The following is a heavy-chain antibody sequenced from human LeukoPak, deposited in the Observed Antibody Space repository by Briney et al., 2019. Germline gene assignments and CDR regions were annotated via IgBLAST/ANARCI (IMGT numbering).Heavy chain of an antibody. V-gene: IGHV4-39*01. D-gene: IGHD3-22*01. CDR1: GGSISSSNYY. Sequence: SETLSLTCSVSGGSISSSNYYWAWIRQPPGKRLEWIGSIYYSGTTDYNPSLKSRFTISVDTSKNQFSLKLSSVTATDTAMFYCARHNLLYDSSLFDYWGQGTLVTVSS. J-gene: IGHJ4*02. CDR3: ARHNLLYDSSLFDY. CDR2: IYYSGTT.